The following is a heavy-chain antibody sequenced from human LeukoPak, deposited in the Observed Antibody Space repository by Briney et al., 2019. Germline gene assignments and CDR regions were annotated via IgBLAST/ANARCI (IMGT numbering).Heavy chain of an antibody. CDR2: IIPIFGTA. D-gene: IGHD2-2*01. Sequence: GASVKVSCKASGGTFSSYAISWVRQVPGQGLEWMGGIIPIFGTANYAQKFQGRVTITADESTSTAYMELSSLRSEDTAVYYCARVGVVPAAMKSYYYYMDVWGKGTTVTVSS. J-gene: IGHJ6*03. CDR1: GGTFSSYA. CDR3: ARVGVVPAAMKSYYYYMDV. V-gene: IGHV1-69*13.